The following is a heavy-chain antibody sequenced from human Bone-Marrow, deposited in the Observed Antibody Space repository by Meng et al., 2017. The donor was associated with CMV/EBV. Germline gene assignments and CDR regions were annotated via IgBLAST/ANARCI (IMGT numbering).Heavy chain of an antibody. CDR1: GFTFSSYS. D-gene: IGHD2-2*01. CDR3: ARECSTSCYFLDAFVI. Sequence: GESLKISCAASGFTFSSYSMNWVRQAPGKGLEWVSSISSSSSYIYYADSVKGRFTISRDNAKNSLYLQMNSLRAEDTAVYYCARECSTSCYFLDAFVIWGQGTRVTGSS. J-gene: IGHJ3*02. V-gene: IGHV3-21*01. CDR2: ISSSSSYI.